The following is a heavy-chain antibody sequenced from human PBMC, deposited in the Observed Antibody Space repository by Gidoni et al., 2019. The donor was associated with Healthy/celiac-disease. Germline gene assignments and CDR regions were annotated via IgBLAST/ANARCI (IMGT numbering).Heavy chain of an antibody. CDR1: GFPFISYA. J-gene: IGHJ4*02. CDR3: AKSRGYSYGIVYYFDD. V-gene: IGHV3-23*01. D-gene: IGHD5-18*01. CDR2: ISGSGGST. Sequence: EVQLLESGGGLVQPGGSLRLSCAASGFPFISYAMSWVRQAPGKGLEGVSAISGSGGSTYYADSGKGRFNISRDNAKNTLYLQMNSLRAEDTAVYYCAKSRGYSYGIVYYFDDWGQGTLVTGSS.